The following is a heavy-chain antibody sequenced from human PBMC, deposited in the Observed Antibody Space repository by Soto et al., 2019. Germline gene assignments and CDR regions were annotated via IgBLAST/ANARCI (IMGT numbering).Heavy chain of an antibody. J-gene: IGHJ4*02. CDR3: ARLGNYYDSGGFYMGGLDY. CDR2: IYYRGTT. V-gene: IGHV4-31*03. D-gene: IGHD3-22*01. CDR1: GGSISSDDYF. Sequence: QVQLQESGPGLVNPSQTLSLTCTVSGGSISSDDYFWSWIRQHPGKGLEWLGYIYYRGTTYYNPSLTSRASISVDTSKNQFSLKLNSVTAADTAVYYCARLGNYYDSGGFYMGGLDYWGQGTLVTVSS.